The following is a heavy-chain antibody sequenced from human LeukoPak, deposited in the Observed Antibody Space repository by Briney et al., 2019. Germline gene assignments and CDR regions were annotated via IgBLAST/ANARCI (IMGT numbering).Heavy chain of an antibody. CDR3: AKVRQRNYYDSSGYLFFDY. CDR1: GFTFSSYA. J-gene: IGHJ4*02. Sequence: GGSLRLSCAASGFTFSSYAMSWVRQAPGKGLEWVSAISGSGGSTYYADSVKGRFTISRDNSKNTLYLQMNSLRAEDTAVYYCAKVRQRNYYDSSGYLFFDYWGQGTLVTVSS. CDR2: ISGSGGST. D-gene: IGHD3-22*01. V-gene: IGHV3-23*01.